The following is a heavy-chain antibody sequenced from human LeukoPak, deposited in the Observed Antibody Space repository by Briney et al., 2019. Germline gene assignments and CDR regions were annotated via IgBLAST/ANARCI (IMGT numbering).Heavy chain of an antibody. D-gene: IGHD1-1*01. J-gene: IGHJ3*02. CDR1: GGTFSSYA. Sequence: ASVKVSCTASGGTFSSYAISWVRQAPEQGLEWMGGIIPIFGTANYAQTSQGRVTITADESTSTAYMELSSLRSEDTAVYYCASGTIRAYAFDIWGQGTMATVSS. CDR3: ASGTIRAYAFDI. V-gene: IGHV1-69*01. CDR2: IIPIFGTA.